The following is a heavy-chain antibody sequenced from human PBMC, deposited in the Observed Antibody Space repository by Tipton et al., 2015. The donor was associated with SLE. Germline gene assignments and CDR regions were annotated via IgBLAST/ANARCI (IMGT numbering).Heavy chain of an antibody. CDR2: IYSGGST. V-gene: IGHV3-66*01. Sequence: GSLRLSCAASGFTVSSHYMTWVRQAPGKGLEWVSVIYSGGSTSYADSVKGRFTISRDNSKNTLYLQMNSLRAEDTAVYYCARDQGFLEWLYYFDYWGQGTLVTVSS. D-gene: IGHD3-3*01. CDR1: GFTVSSHY. J-gene: IGHJ4*02. CDR3: ARDQGFLEWLYYFDY.